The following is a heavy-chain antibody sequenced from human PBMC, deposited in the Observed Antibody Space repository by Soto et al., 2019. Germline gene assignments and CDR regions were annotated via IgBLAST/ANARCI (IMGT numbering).Heavy chain of an antibody. Sequence: EVQLVESGGGLVQPGGSLRLSCVASGFTLSSRWMHWVRQAPGKGLVWVSRIKTDGTSTSYADSVKGRFTISRDNAKNTLYLQMNSLRDEDTAMYYCARDQDTYGQAVFDSWGQGTLVTVSS. D-gene: IGHD2-15*01. CDR3: ARDQDTYGQAVFDS. CDR1: GFTLSSRW. CDR2: IKTDGTST. V-gene: IGHV3-74*01. J-gene: IGHJ4*02.